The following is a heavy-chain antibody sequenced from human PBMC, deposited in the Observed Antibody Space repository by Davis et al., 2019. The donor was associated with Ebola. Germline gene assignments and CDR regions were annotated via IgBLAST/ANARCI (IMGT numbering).Heavy chain of an antibody. CDR1: GFTFSSYG. J-gene: IGHJ4*02. V-gene: IGHV3-30*18. CDR3: AKVLYYYGAGTQFRGFDY. CDR2: ISYDGSNK. Sequence: PAGSLTLSCAASGFTFSSYGMPWVRQAPGKGLEWVAVISYDGSNKYYADSVKGRFTISRDNSKNTLYLQMNSLRAEDTAVYYCAKVLYYYGAGTQFRGFDYWGQGTLVTVSS. D-gene: IGHD3-10*01.